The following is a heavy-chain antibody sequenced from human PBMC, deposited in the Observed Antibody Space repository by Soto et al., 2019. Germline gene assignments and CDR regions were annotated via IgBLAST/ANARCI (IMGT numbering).Heavy chain of an antibody. Sequence: GGSLRLSCVASGFTFRTNPMSWVRQAPGKGLEWVSGVSDSGTKTYYADSVKGRFTVSRDNSKNTLYLEMKSLRAEDTAVYYCAKDFQFGGSGTGYFDNWGQGTLVTVSS. CDR1: GFTFRTNP. V-gene: IGHV3-23*01. D-gene: IGHD3-10*01. CDR3: AKDFQFGGSGTGYFDN. J-gene: IGHJ4*02. CDR2: VSDSGTKT.